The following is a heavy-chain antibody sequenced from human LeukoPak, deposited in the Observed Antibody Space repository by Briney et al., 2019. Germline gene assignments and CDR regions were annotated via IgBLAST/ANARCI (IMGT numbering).Heavy chain of an antibody. CDR1: GFTFSSYS. J-gene: IGHJ6*02. CDR2: ISSSSSYI. D-gene: IGHD3-3*01. V-gene: IGHV3-21*01. CDR3: ARDLTFWSRLAPYYYYGMDV. Sequence: GGSLRLSCAASGFTFSSYSMNWVRQAPGKGLEWVSSISSSSSYIYYADSVKGRFTISRDNAKNSLYLQMNSLRAEDTAVYYCARDLTFWSRLAPYYYYGMDVWGQGTTVTVSS.